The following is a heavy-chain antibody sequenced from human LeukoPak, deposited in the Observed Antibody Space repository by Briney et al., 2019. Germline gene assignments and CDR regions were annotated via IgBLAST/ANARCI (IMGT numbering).Heavy chain of an antibody. CDR3: ARGRDGYSTNDAFDI. Sequence: ASVKVSCKASGGTFSSYAISWVRQSPGQGLEWMGGIIPIFGTANYAQKFQGRVTITTDESTSTAYMELSSLRSGDTAVYYCARGRDGYSTNDAFDIWGQGTMVTVSS. D-gene: IGHD5-24*01. CDR1: GGTFSSYA. J-gene: IGHJ3*02. CDR2: IIPIFGTA. V-gene: IGHV1-69*05.